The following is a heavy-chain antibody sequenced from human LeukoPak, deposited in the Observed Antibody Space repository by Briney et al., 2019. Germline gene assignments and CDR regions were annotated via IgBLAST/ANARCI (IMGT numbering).Heavy chain of an antibody. D-gene: IGHD5-12*01. CDR2: TSSSDDGK. Sequence: GGSLRLSCTVSGFSLSSYAMSWVRRAPGKWLEWVSATSSSDDGKYYADSVRGRFTISRDNSRNTMYLQMNSLRAEDTAVYYCAKTEGTSGCFDYWGQGTLVTVSS. V-gene: IGHV3-23*01. J-gene: IGHJ4*02. CDR3: AKTEGTSGCFDY. CDR1: GFSLSSYA.